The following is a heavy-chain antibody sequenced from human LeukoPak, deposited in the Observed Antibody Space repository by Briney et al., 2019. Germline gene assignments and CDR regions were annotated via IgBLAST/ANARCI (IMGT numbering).Heavy chain of an antibody. J-gene: IGHJ6*03. CDR1: GFTFSSYG. V-gene: IGHV3-23*01. Sequence: PGGSLRLSCAASGFTFSSYGMSWVRQAPGKGLEWVSAISGSGGSPYYADSVKGRFTISRDSSENTLYLQMNSLRAEDTAVYYCAKTYSSSRAHYYYYYYMDVWGKGTTVTISS. CDR3: AKTYSSSRAHYYYYYYMDV. CDR2: ISGSGGSP. D-gene: IGHD6-13*01.